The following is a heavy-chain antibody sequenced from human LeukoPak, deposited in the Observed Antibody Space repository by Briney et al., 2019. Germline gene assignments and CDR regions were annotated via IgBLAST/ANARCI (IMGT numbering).Heavy chain of an antibody. CDR2: ITPNSGGT. D-gene: IGHD3-3*01. J-gene: IGHJ4*02. CDR1: GYTFTGYY. CDR3: ARSPLPIFGVVIIPPIDY. Sequence: ASVKVSCKASGYTFTGYYMHWVRQAPGQGLEWMGWITPNSGGTNYAQKFQGRVTMTRDTSISTAYMELSRLRSDDTAVYYCARSPLPIFGVVIIPPIDYWGQGTLVTVSS. V-gene: IGHV1-2*02.